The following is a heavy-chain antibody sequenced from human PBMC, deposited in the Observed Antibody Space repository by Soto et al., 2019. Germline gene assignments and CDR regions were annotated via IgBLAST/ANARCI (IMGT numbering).Heavy chain of an antibody. D-gene: IGHD5-12*01. V-gene: IGHV3-11*05. CDR3: ARDHHRYSGYDYVDY. Sequence: QVQLVESGGGLVKPGGSLRLSCVASGFTFSDYYMSWIRQAPGKRLEWVSYISSSSSYTNYADSVKGRFTISRDNATNSLYLQMNSLRAEDTAVYYCARDHHRYSGYDYVDYWGQGTLFTVSS. J-gene: IGHJ4*02. CDR1: GFTFSDYY. CDR2: ISSSSSYT.